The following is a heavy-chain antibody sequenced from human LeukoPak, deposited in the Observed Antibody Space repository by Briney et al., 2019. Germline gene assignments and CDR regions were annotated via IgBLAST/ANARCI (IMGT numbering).Heavy chain of an antibody. D-gene: IGHD1/OR15-1a*01. CDR1: GFTFSSYN. J-gene: IGHJ6*03. CDR3: ARCAGTPQYYYYYYYMDV. V-gene: IGHV3-21*01. CDR2: ITSSSSYI. Sequence: PGGSLRLSCAASGFTFSSYNMNWVRQAPGKGLEWVSSITSSSSYIYYADSVKGRFTISRDNAKNSLYLQMSSLRAEDTAVYYCARCAGTPQYYYYYYYMDVWGKGTTVTVSS.